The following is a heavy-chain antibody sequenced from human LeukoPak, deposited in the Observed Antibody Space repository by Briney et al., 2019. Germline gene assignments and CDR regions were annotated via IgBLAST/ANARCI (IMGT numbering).Heavy chain of an antibody. CDR3: ARRLYCSGGSCYFDY. V-gene: IGHV4-30-4*01. J-gene: IGHJ4*02. CDR1: GGXISSGDYY. D-gene: IGHD2-15*01. Sequence: SETLSLTCTVSGGXISSGDYYWSWIRQPPGKGLEWIGYIYYSGSTYYNPSLKSRVTISVDTSKNQFSLKLSSVTAADTAVYYCARRLYCSGGSCYFDYWGQGTLVTVSS. CDR2: IYYSGST.